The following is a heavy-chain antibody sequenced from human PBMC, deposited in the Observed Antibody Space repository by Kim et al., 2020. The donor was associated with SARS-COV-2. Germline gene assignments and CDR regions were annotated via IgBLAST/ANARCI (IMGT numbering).Heavy chain of an antibody. CDR1: GGSISSGGYY. J-gene: IGHJ5*02. Sequence: SETLSLTCTVSGGSISSGGYYWSWIRQHPGKGLEWIGYIYYSGSTYYNPSLKSRVTISVDTSKNQFSLKLSSVTAADTAVYYCARVTRGGKQQPGRVVIYTATYPRKEYNWFDPWGQGTLVTVSS. V-gene: IGHV4-31*03. CDR3: ARVTRGGKQQPGRVVIYTATYPRKEYNWFDP. D-gene: IGHD3-3*01. CDR2: IYYSGST.